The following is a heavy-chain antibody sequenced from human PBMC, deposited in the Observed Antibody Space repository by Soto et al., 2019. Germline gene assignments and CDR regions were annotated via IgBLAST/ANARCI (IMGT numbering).Heavy chain of an antibody. CDR1: GFTFSSYA. D-gene: IGHD3-10*01. CDR3: ARSGDSYYFDY. CDR2: ISSNGGST. J-gene: IGHJ4*02. V-gene: IGHV3-64*01. Sequence: GGSLRLSCAASGFTFSSYAMHWVRQAPGKGLEYVSAISSNGGSTYYANSVKGRFTISRDNSKNTLYLQMGSLRAEDMAVYYCARSGDSYYFDYWGQGTLVTVS.